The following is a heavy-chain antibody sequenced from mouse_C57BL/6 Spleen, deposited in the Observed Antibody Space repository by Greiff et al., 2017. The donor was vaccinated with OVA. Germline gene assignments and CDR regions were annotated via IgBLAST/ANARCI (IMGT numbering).Heavy chain of an antibody. CDR3: ARAYYSNSYFDY. Sequence: VQLKQSVAELVRPGASVKLSCTASGFNIKNTYMHWVKQRPEQGLEWIGRIDPANGYTKYAPKFQGKSTITADTSSNTASLQLSSLTSEDTAIYYCARAYYSNSYFDYWGQGTTLTVSS. D-gene: IGHD2-5*01. V-gene: IGHV14-3*01. CDR1: GFNIKNTY. CDR2: IDPANGYT. J-gene: IGHJ2*01.